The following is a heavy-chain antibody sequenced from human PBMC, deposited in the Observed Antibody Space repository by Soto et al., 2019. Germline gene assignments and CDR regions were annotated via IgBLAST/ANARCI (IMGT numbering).Heavy chain of an antibody. V-gene: IGHV3-23*01. J-gene: IGHJ4*02. CDR1: GFTFSDFA. CDR3: AKMEGMDPWAYSFDY. CDR2: IYGGGNGP. D-gene: IGHD2-2*03. Sequence: GGSLRLSCAATGFTFSDFAMSWVRQAPGKGLEWVSRIYGGGNGPHYADSVKGRVTISRDNSKNTLYLQMNSLRAEDTAVYYCAKMEGMDPWAYSFDYWGQGTQVTVSS.